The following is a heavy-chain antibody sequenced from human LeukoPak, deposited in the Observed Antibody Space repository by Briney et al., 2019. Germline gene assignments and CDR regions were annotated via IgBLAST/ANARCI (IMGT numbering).Heavy chain of an antibody. J-gene: IGHJ6*02. V-gene: IGHV4-59*01. Sequence: SETLSLTCTVSGGSISSYYWSWIRQPPGKGLEWIGYIYYSGSTNYNPSLKSRVTISVDTSKNQFSPKLSSVTAADTAVYYCARGPNRSFDWLSQNYYYYGMDVWGQGTTVTVSS. CDR3: ARGPNRSFDWLSQNYYYYGMDV. CDR1: GGSISSYY. CDR2: IYYSGST. D-gene: IGHD3-9*01.